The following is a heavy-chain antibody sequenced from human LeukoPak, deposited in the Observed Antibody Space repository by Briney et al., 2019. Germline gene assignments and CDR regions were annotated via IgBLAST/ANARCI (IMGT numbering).Heavy chain of an antibody. D-gene: IGHD3-3*01. CDR1: GGSFSGYY. Sequence: SETLSLTCAVYGGSFSGYYWSWIRQPPGKGLEWIGEINHSGSTNYNPSLKSRVTISIDTSKNQFSLKLSSVTAADTAVYYCARNTYYDFWSGYYTGWFDPWGQGTLVTVSS. CDR3: ARNTYYDFWSGYYTGWFDP. J-gene: IGHJ5*02. CDR2: INHSGST. V-gene: IGHV4-34*01.